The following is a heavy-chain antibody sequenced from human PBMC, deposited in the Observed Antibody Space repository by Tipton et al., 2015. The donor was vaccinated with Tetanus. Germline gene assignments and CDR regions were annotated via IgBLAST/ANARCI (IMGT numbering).Heavy chain of an antibody. CDR3: ARDYDGSEPYDY. D-gene: IGHD3-10*01. CDR1: GYTFTSYA. CDR2: ISAGKGKT. J-gene: IGHJ4*01. V-gene: IGHV1-3*01. Sequence: QSGAEVKKPGASVKVSCKVSGYTFTSYAIHWVRQAPGQRLEWLGWISAGKGKTKYSQKFQGRVTFTADTPASTAHMELSSLRSGDTAIYYCARDYDGSEPYDYWGQGTLVTVSS.